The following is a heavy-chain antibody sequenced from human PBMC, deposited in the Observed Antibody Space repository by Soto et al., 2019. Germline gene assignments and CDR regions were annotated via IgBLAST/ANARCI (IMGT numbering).Heavy chain of an antibody. CDR1: GFTFSSYG. CDR2: ISYDGSNK. V-gene: IGHV3-30*18. Sequence: QVQLVESGGGVVQPGRSLRLSCAASGFTFSSYGMHWVRQAPGKGLEWVAVISYDGSNKYYADSVKCRFTISRDNSKNTLYLQMNSLRAEDTAVYYCAKESHDSSGYYYDGWGQGTLVTVSS. J-gene: IGHJ4*02. CDR3: AKESHDSSGYYYDG. D-gene: IGHD3-22*01.